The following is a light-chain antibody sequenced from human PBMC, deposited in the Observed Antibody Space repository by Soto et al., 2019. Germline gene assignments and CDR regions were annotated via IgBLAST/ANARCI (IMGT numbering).Light chain of an antibody. CDR2: TAS. Sequence: EIVLTQFPATLSLSPGERATLSCRASQRLHSNFAVWYQQKPGQAPRLLISTASRRATGIPYRFSGSGSGTDFTLTISRLDPEDFAVYYCHQSGSSPLTFGPGTKV. CDR3: HQSGSSPLT. J-gene: IGKJ3*01. V-gene: IGKV3-20*01. CDR1: QRLHSNF.